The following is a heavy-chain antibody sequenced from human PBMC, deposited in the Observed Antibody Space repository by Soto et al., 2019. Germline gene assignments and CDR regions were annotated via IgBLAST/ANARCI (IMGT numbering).Heavy chain of an antibody. CDR2: ISSSSSYI. V-gene: IGHV3-21*01. Sequence: GGSLRLSCAASGFTFSSYSMNWVRQAPGKGLEWVSSISSSSSYIYYADSVKGRFTISRDNAKNSLYLQMNSLRAEDTAVYYCARVVGATTSYYYYGMDVWGQGTKVTVSS. D-gene: IGHD1-26*01. CDR3: ARVVGATTSYYYYGMDV. CDR1: GFTFSSYS. J-gene: IGHJ6*02.